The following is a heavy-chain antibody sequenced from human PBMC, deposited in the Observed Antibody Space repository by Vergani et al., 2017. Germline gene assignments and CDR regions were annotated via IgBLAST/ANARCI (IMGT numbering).Heavy chain of an antibody. CDR3: AREYSSSVGFLAY. D-gene: IGHD6-6*01. CDR2: IYTSEST. CDR1: GESIRSGSHY. J-gene: IGHJ4*02. V-gene: IGHV4-61*02. Sequence: QVKLQESGPGLLKPSQTLSLTCTVSGESIRSGSHYWSWIRQPAGKGLEWIGRIYTSESTNYNPSLKSRVTMSVDTSKNQFSLKLSSVTAADTAVYYCAREYSSSVGFLAYWGQGTLVTVSS.